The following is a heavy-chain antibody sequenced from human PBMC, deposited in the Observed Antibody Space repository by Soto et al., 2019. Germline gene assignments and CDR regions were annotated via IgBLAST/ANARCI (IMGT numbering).Heavy chain of an antibody. CDR3: ARRGPGYSSGWYIGSSDY. D-gene: IGHD6-19*01. CDR1: GFTFSSYS. J-gene: IGHJ4*02. Sequence: EVQLVESGGGLVQPGGSLRLSCAASGFTFSSYSMNWVRQAPGKGLEWVSYISSSSSTIYYADSVKGRFTISRDNAKNSLYLQLNRLRAEDTAVYYCARRGPGYSSGWYIGSSDYWGQGTLVTVSS. CDR2: ISSSSSTI. V-gene: IGHV3-48*01.